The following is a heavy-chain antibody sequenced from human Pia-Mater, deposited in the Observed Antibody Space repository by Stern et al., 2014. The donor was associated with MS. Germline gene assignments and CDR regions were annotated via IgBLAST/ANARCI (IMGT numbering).Heavy chain of an antibody. Sequence: EVQLVESGGHLGQPGGSLRLSCAASGFNLRDYSMSWVRQAPGKGLEWVSFVSNSGSAIYYADSVKGRFTISRDMARNSVYLQMNSLRDEDTAVYYCVRKWRENTFDSWGQGILVTVSS. CDR2: VSNSGSAI. CDR1: GFNLRDYS. CDR3: VRKWRENTFDS. J-gene: IGHJ4*02. V-gene: IGHV3-48*02. D-gene: IGHD2-8*01.